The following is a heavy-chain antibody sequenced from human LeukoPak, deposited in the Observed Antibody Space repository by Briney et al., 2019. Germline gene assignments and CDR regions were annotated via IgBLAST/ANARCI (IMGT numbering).Heavy chain of an antibody. CDR1: GFTFSDYY. CDR3: ARAKEQWLARPLDY. J-gene: IGHJ4*02. CDR2: ISSSSSYT. D-gene: IGHD6-19*01. Sequence: GGSLRLSCAASGFTFSDYYMSWIRQAPGKGLEWVSYISSSSSYTNYADSVKGRFIISRDNAKNSLYLQMNSLRAEDTAVYYCARAKEQWLARPLDYWGQGTLVTVSS. V-gene: IGHV3-11*06.